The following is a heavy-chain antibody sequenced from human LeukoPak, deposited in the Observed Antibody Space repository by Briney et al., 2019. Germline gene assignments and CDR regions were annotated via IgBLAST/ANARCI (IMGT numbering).Heavy chain of an antibody. CDR2: THYNGKT. J-gene: IGHJ4*02. CDR1: GASISSRY. V-gene: IGHV4-59*01. D-gene: IGHD3-16*01. CDR3: ARGGGGDSAMDLDY. Sequence: SETLSLICAVSGASISSRYWSWIRQPPGKGLEWIGYTHYNGKTDYNPSLRGRVTMSVDTSKNQFSLNLNSMTAADTAVYYCARGGGGDSAMDLDYWGQGLLVTVSS.